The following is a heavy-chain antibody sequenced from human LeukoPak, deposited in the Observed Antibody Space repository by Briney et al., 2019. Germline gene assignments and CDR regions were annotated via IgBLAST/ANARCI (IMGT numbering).Heavy chain of an antibody. Sequence: GGSLRLSCAASGFTFSSYGMHWVRQAPGKGLEWVAFIRYDGSNKYYADSVKGRFTISRDNSKNTLHLQMNSLGGEDTAVYYCATFVGATTPPIDYWGQGTLVTVSS. CDR1: GFTFSSYG. CDR2: IRYDGSNK. J-gene: IGHJ4*02. CDR3: ATFVGATTPPIDY. D-gene: IGHD1-26*01. V-gene: IGHV3-30*02.